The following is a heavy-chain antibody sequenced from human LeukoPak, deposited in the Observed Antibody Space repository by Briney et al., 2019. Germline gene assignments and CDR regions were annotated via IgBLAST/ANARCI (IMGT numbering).Heavy chain of an antibody. CDR2: INHSGST. V-gene: IGHV4-34*01. J-gene: IGHJ6*03. CDR3: ARYGADDYGDEPYYYYYMDV. CDR1: GGSFSGYY. D-gene: IGHD4-17*01. Sequence: SETLSLTCAVYGGSFSGYYWSWIRQPPGKGLEWIGEINHSGSTNYNPSLKSRVTISVDTSKNQFSLKLSSVTAADTAVYYCARYGADDYGDEPYYYYYMDVWGKGTTVTVSS.